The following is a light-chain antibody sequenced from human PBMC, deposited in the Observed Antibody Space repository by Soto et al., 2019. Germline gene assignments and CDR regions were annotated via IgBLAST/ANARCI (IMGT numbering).Light chain of an antibody. CDR2: AAS. J-gene: IGKJ1*01. Sequence: EIVLTQSPGTLSLSPGERATLSCRASQSVSSTYFSWYQQKPGQAPRLLIYAASSRETGIPDTFSGSGSGTDFTLTISRLEPEDFAVYYCQQYGSSGTFGQGTKVEIE. CDR1: QSVSSTY. CDR3: QQYGSSGT. V-gene: IGKV3-20*01.